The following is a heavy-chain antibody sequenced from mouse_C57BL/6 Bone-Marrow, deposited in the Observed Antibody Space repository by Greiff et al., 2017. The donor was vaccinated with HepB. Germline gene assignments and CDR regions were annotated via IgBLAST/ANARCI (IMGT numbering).Heavy chain of an antibody. Sequence: EVKLMESGAELVRPGASVKLSCTASGFNIKDYYMHWVKQRPEQGLEWIGRIDPEDGDTEYAPKFQGKATMTADTSSNTAYLQLSSLTSEDTAVYYCTMGYYYGSSCDYWGQGTTLTVSS. CDR2: IDPEDGDT. CDR1: GFNIKDYY. D-gene: IGHD1-1*01. J-gene: IGHJ2*01. V-gene: IGHV14-1*01. CDR3: TMGYYYGSSCDY.